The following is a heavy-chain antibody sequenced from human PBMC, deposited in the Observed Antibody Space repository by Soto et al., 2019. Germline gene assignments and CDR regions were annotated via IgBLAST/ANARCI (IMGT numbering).Heavy chain of an antibody. J-gene: IGHJ6*02. CDR1: GGTFSSYA. CDR3: ARGPVNPAYYYDSSDLYYYYYYGMDV. V-gene: IGHV1-69*06. CDR2: IIPIFGTA. Sequence: QVQLVQSGAEVKKPGSSVTVSCKASGGTFSSYAISWVRQAPGQGVEWMGGIIPIFGTADYAQKFQGRVTITADKSTRTAYIELSSLRSEDTAVYYYARGPVNPAYYYDSSDLYYYYYYGMDVWGQGTTVTVSS. D-gene: IGHD3-22*01.